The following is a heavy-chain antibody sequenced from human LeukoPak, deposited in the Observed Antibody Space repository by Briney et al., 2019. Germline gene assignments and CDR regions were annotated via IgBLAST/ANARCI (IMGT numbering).Heavy chain of an antibody. CDR2: IYTSGST. D-gene: IGHD6-19*01. CDR3: ARGAVAGTLGY. CDR1: GGSISSGSYY. V-gene: IGHV4-61*02. Sequence: PSQTLSLTCTVSGGSISSGSYYWSWIRQPAGKGLEWIGRIYTSGSTNYNPSLKSRVTIPVDTSKNQFSLKLSSVTAADTAVYYCARGAVAGTLGYWGQGTLVTVSS. J-gene: IGHJ4*02.